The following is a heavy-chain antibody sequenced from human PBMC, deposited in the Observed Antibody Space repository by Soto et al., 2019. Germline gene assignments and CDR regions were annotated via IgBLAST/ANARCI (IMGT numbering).Heavy chain of an antibody. CDR2: IVVGSGNT. V-gene: IGHV1-58*01. CDR1: GFTFTSSA. CDR3: AADRDYYYGSGSYYNFDY. J-gene: IGHJ4*02. Sequence: GASVKVSCKASGFTFTSSAVQWLRQARGQRLEWIGWIVVGSGNTNYAQKFQERVTITRDMSTSTAYMELSSLRSEDTAVYYCAADRDYYYGSGSYYNFDYWGQGTLVTVSS. D-gene: IGHD3-10*01.